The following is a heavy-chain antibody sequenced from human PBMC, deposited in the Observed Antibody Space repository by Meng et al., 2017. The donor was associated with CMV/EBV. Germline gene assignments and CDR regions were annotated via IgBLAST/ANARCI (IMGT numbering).Heavy chain of an antibody. D-gene: IGHD2-15*01. J-gene: IGHJ4*02. V-gene: IGHV4-34*01. CDR1: GGSFSGYY. CDR2: INHSGST. Sequence: QVQLQEWGAGRLKPSETLSLTCAVYGGSFSGYYWSWIRQPPGKGLEWIGEINHSGSTNYNPSLKSRVTISVDTSKNQFSLKLSSVTAADTAVYYCARPKGGSLLRAPFDYWGQGTLVTVSS. CDR3: ARPKGGSLLRAPFDY.